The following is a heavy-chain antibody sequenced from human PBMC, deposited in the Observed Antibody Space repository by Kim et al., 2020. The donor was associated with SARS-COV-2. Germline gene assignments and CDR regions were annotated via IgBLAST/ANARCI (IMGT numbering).Heavy chain of an antibody. D-gene: IGHD3-16*01. J-gene: IGHJ4*02. CDR2: SGGT. CDR3: ARDGFADY. Sequence: SGGTNYAQKFQGRVTMTRDTSISTAYMGLSRLRSDDTAVYYCARDGFADYWGQGTLVTVSS. V-gene: IGHV1-2*02.